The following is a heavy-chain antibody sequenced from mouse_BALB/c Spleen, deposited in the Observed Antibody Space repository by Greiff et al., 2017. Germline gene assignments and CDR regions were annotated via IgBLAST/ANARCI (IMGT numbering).Heavy chain of an antibody. CDR1: GFTFSSYG. D-gene: IGHD2-14*01. CDR2: INSNGGST. Sequence: EVQGVESGGGLVQPGGSLKLSCAASGFTFSSYGMSWVRQTPDKRLELVATINSNGGSTYYPDSVKGRFTISRDNAKNTLYLQMSSLKSEDTAMYYCARDRYDGFAYWGQGTLVTVSA. CDR3: ARDRYDGFAY. V-gene: IGHV5-6-3*01. J-gene: IGHJ3*01.